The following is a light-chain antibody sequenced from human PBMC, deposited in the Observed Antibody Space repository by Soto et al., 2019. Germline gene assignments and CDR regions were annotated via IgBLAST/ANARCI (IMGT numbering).Light chain of an antibody. CDR2: AAS. J-gene: IGKJ5*01. Sequence: DIQLTQSPSFLSASVGDRVTITCRASQGISSYLAWYQQKPGKAPKPLIYAASTLQSGVPSRFSGSGSGTEFTLTISSLQSEDFATYYCQQVNSYPITFGQGTRLEIK. CDR3: QQVNSYPIT. V-gene: IGKV1-9*01. CDR1: QGISSY.